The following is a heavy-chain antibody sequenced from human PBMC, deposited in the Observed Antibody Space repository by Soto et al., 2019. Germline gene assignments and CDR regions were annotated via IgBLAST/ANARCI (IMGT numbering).Heavy chain of an antibody. V-gene: IGHV3-33*03. CDR1: GFTFSNFV. CDR2: IWTDGSDI. J-gene: IGHJ4*02. Sequence: PGGSLRLSCVPSGFTFSNFVMQWVRQAPVQGTEWVAVIWTDGSDIHYADSVKGRFTISRDNSKNLLCRQMNSLRADDTAVYSCASSINWGQGSVVTVSS. CDR3: ASSIN.